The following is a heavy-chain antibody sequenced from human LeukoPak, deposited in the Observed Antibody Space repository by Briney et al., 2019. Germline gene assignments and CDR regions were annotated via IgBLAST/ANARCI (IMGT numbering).Heavy chain of an antibody. CDR1: GGSISTSASY. J-gene: IGHJ6*03. CDR3: ARQISDYYYYYMDV. CDR2: IYDSGNE. Sequence: GSLRLSCTVSGGSISTSASYWGWIRQPPGKGLEWIGSIYDSGNEFYNPSLKSRVTISADTSKNQFSLKLNSVTAADTAMYYCARQISDYYYYYMDVWGEGITVTVSS. D-gene: IGHD2/OR15-2a*01. V-gene: IGHV4-39*01.